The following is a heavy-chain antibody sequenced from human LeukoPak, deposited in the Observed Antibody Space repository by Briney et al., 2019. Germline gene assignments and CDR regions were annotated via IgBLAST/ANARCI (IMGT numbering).Heavy chain of an antibody. CDR2: MNPNSGNT. D-gene: IGHD1-26*01. V-gene: IGHV1-8*01. J-gene: IGHJ6*03. CDR1: GYTFTSYD. CDR3: ARGRRIVGATVYYYYYYMDV. Sequence: GASMKVSCKASGYTFTSYDINWVRQATGQGLEWMGWMNPNSGNTGYAQRFQGRVTMTRNTSISTAYMELSSLRSEDTAVYYCARGRRIVGATVYYYYYYMDVWGKGTTVTVSS.